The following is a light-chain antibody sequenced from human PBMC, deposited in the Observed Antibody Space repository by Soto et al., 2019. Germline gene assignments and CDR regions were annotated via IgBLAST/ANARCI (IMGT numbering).Light chain of an antibody. CDR3: GTWDSSLNTWV. CDR1: TSNIGNNY. Sequence: QSVLTQPPSVSAAPGQKVTISCSGRTSNIGNNYLSWYQQLPGTAPKLLIYDNNKRPLGIPDRFSGSKYGTAATLDITGLQTGDEADYYCGTWDSSLNTWVFGGGTKLTVL. V-gene: IGLV1-51*01. CDR2: DNN. J-gene: IGLJ3*02.